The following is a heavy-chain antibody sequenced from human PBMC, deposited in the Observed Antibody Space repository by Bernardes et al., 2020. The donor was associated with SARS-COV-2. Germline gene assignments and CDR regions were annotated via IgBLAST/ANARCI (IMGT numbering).Heavy chain of an antibody. CDR1: SGSIRSSS. Sequence: SLSPTCTVSSGSIRSSSWSWIRQPPGPGLAWIGNIYDSGRTTYNPSLKSRLTMSVDTSRSQFTLGLNSVTAADTAVYYCARDTNGFDVWGKGTMVTVSA. D-gene: IGHD1-1*01. V-gene: IGHV4-59*01. J-gene: IGHJ3*01. CDR2: IYDSGRT. CDR3: ARDTNGFDV.